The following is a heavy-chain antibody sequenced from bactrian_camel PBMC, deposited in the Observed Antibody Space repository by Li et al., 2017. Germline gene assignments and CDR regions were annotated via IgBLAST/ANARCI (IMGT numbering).Heavy chain of an antibody. Sequence: VQLVESGGGSVQAGGSLRLSCAASGYSVSRYCMGWFRQSPGNECEWVSTINNDGKTYYANSVKGRFTISQDSARITAYLQMASLKPEDTAVYYCVPVALEERDGLVSCARWSQGTQVTVS. D-gene: IGHD1*01. V-gene: IGHV3S40*01. CDR2: INNDGKT. CDR1: GYSVSRYC. J-gene: IGHJ4*01.